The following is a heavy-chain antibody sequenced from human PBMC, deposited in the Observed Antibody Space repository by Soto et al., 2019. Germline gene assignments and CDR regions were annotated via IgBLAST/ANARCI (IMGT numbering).Heavy chain of an antibody. V-gene: IGHV3-11*01. CDR3: VRRTRGAGWFDP. CDR2: ISDSGNII. J-gene: IGHJ5*02. CDR1: GFTFSDNC. D-gene: IGHD6-19*01. Sequence: QVQLVESGGGLVKPGGSLRLSCAASGFTFSDNCMTWIRQAPGRGLEWVAYISDSGNIIYYADSVQGRFTVSRDNANNSLSMQMNSLGAEGTGVYYCVRRTRGAGWFDPWGQGTLVTVSS.